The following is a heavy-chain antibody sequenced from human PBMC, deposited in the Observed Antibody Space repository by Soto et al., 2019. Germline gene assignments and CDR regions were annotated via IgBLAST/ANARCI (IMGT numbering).Heavy chain of an antibody. CDR2: IYYSGST. CDR3: ARQGVVGRTVTTWYFDY. J-gene: IGHJ4*02. Sequence: SETLSLTCTVSGGSISSSSYYWGWIRQPPGKGLEWIGSIYYSGSTYYNPSLKSRVTISVDTSKNQFSLKLSSVTAADTAVYYCARQGVVGRTVTTWYFDYWGQGTLVTVS. D-gene: IGHD4-17*01. V-gene: IGHV4-39*01. CDR1: GGSISSSSYY.